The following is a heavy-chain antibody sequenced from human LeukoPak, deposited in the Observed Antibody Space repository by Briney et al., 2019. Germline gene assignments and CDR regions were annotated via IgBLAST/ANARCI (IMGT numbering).Heavy chain of an antibody. CDR2: INPNSGGT. V-gene: IGHV1-2*02. CDR3: ARVGNGKQWPDGSKRPPHGNWFDP. Sequence: ASVKVSCKASGYTFTGYYMHWVRQAPGQGLEWMGWINPNSGGTNYAQKFQGRVTMTRDTSISTAYMELSRLRSDDTAVYYCARVGNGKQWPDGSKRPPHGNWFDPWGQGTLVTVSS. J-gene: IGHJ5*02. D-gene: IGHD6-19*01. CDR1: GYTFTGYY.